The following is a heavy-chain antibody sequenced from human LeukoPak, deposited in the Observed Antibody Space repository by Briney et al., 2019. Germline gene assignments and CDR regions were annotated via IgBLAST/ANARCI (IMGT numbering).Heavy chain of an antibody. CDR3: SVMHRYYDGSGYWVQ. D-gene: IGHD3-22*01. CDR2: ISGGGDTT. Sequence: GGSLRLSCRASGFTFSSYAISWVRQAPGKGLEWVSVISGGGDTTHYANSAKARLTIFRDNPKNMMYMEMNSLNAEDTDVYYCSVMHRYYDGSGYWVQWGQGTLVTVSS. CDR1: GFTFSSYA. J-gene: IGHJ4*02. V-gene: IGHV3-23*01.